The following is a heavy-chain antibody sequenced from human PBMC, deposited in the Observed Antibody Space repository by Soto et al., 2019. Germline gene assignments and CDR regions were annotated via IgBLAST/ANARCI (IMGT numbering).Heavy chain of an antibody. J-gene: IGHJ4*02. CDR2: VKSKVDGGSI. CDR3: SADLPDWGAYAFDY. D-gene: IGHD3-16*01. CDR1: GFTFNGAW. Sequence: EVQLVESGGGLVEPGGSLRLSCAASGFTFNGAWMNWFRQAPGKGLEWVGRVKSKVDGGSIDYAAPVRGRFTISRDDSRNTVDLQMNNLSAEDSAMYYCSADLPDWGAYAFDYWGEGTLVTVSS. V-gene: IGHV3-15*07.